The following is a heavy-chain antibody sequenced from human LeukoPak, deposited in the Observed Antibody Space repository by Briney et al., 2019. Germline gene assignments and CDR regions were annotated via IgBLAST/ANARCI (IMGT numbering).Heavy chain of an antibody. CDR2: IYPGDSDT. D-gene: IGHD5-12*01. Sequence: GESLKISCKGSGYSFTGFWIGWVRQMPGKGLGWMGIIYPGDSDTRYSPSFQGQVTISADKSISTAYLQWSSLKASDTAMYYCARMLHSGYENDAFDIWGQGTMVTVSS. CDR1: GYSFTGFW. V-gene: IGHV5-51*01. CDR3: ARMLHSGYENDAFDI. J-gene: IGHJ3*02.